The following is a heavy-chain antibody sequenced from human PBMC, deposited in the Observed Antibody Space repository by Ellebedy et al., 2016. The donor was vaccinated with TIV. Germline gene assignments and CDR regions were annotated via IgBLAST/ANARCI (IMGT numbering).Heavy chain of an antibody. J-gene: IGHJ6*02. V-gene: IGHV3-21*01. CDR1: GFSFNIYS. D-gene: IGHD2-2*01. CDR3: AKDVSHRQRYLPVYDFGMDV. CDR2: IGSSSDYI. Sequence: GGSLRLXXAASGFSFNIYSMDWLRQAPGKGLEWVSSIGSSSDYIYYADSVKGRFTISRDNAKNSLYLQMNSLRPEDTAVYFCAKDVSHRQRYLPVYDFGMDVWGQGTTVTVSS.